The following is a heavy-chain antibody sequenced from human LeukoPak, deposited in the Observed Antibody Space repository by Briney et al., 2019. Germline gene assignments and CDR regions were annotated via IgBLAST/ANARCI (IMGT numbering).Heavy chain of an antibody. Sequence: GRSLRLSCAASGFTFSSYSMNWVRQAPGKGLEWVSSISSSSSYIYYADSVKGRFTISRDNAKNSLYLQMNSLRAEDTAVYYCARVDTPYGIAVGVYWGQGTLVTVSS. V-gene: IGHV3-21*01. CDR2: ISSSSSYI. CDR3: ARVDTPYGIAVGVY. D-gene: IGHD6-19*01. J-gene: IGHJ4*02. CDR1: GFTFSSYS.